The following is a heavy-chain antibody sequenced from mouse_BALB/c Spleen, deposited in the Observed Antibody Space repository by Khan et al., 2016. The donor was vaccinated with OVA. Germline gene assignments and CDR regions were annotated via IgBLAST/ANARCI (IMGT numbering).Heavy chain of an antibody. CDR2: INSGSSTI. CDR1: GFTFSGFG. J-gene: IGHJ2*01. V-gene: IGHV5-17*02. CDR3: SRDGYSYFDY. D-gene: IGHD2-3*01. Sequence: EVQRVESGGGLVQPGGSRKLSCAASGFTFSGFGMHWVRQAPEEGLEWVAYINSGSSTIYYAETVKSRFTISRDNPKNTLFLQMTCLSSEDTAIYYSSRDGYSYFDYWGQGTTLTVSS.